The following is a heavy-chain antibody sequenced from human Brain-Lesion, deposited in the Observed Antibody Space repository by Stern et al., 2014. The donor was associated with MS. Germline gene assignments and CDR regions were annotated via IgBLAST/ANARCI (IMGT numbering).Heavy chain of an antibody. V-gene: IGHV6-1*01. CDR1: GDSVSSNSAA. CDR3: AKGYNWFDS. Sequence: QVQLVQSGPGLMKPSQTPALTCAISGDSVSSNSAAWNWIRQSPSRGLEWLGRTYYRAKWYYQYAESVKSRITINADTSTNQFSLQLNSVTPEDTALYLCAKGYNWFDSWGQGTVVTVS. J-gene: IGHJ5*01. CDR2: TYYRAKWYY.